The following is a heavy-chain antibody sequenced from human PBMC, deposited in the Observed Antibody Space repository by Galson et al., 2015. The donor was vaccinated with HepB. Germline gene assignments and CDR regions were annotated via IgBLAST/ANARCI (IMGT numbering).Heavy chain of an antibody. V-gene: IGHV3-23*01. CDR2: ISGSGGNT. J-gene: IGHJ5*01. CDR1: GFTFRNYA. CDR3: AKGYGLFDS. D-gene: IGHD5-18*01. Sequence: SLRLSCAASGFTFRNYAMSWVRQAPGKGLEWVSGISGSGGNTHYAESVKGRFTISRDNSKNTLYLQMNSLRAEDAGLYFCAKGYGLFDSWGQGILVTVSS.